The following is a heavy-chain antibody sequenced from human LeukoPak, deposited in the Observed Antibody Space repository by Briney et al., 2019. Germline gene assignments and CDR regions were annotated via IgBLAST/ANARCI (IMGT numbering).Heavy chain of an antibody. Sequence: GGSLRLSCAASGFTFSSYAMSWVRQAPGKGLEWVSSISGSGDSSYYADSVKGRFTISRDNSKNTLYLQMNSLRAEDTAVYYCAKGEGSYHGLDYWGQGTLVTVSS. J-gene: IGHJ4*02. CDR1: GFTFSSYA. CDR2: ISGSGDSS. D-gene: IGHD1-26*01. CDR3: AKGEGSYHGLDY. V-gene: IGHV3-23*01.